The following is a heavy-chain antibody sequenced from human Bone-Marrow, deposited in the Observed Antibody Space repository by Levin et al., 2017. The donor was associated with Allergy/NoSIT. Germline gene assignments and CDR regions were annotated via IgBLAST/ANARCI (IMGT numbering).Heavy chain of an antibody. CDR3: AKHKVAVPNMYDLDS. Sequence: GESLKISCAASGFLFYNYAMSWVRQAPGRGLEWVSAISGNAAITYYADSVKGRFAMSRDNSQNTLFLQMSSLRAEDTAVYYCAKHKVAVPNMYDLDSWGQGALVTVSS. D-gene: IGHD2-15*01. CDR1: GFLFYNYA. CDR2: ISGNAAIT. J-gene: IGHJ4*02. V-gene: IGHV3-23*01.